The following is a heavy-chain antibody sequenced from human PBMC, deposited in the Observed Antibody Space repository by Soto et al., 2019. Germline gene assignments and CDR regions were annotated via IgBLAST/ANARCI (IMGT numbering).Heavy chain of an antibody. V-gene: IGHV1-69*04. J-gene: IGHJ6*02. CDR2: IIPILGIA. D-gene: IGHD2-2*01. Sequence: SVKVSCKASGGTFSSYTISWVRQAPGQGLEWMGRIIPILGIANYAQKFQGRVTITADKSTSTAYMELSSLRSEDTAVYYCARDCIFSCCDVHQDLHYYGMDVWGQGTTVTVSS. CDR3: ARDCIFSCCDVHQDLHYYGMDV. CDR1: GGTFSSYT.